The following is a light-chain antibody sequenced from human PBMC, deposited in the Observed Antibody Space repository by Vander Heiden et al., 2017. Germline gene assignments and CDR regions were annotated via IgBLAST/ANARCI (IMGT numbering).Light chain of an antibody. Sequence: DIQMTLSPSSLSASVGARVTITCRASQSSSSYLNWYQQKPGKAPKLLIYAASSLQSGVPSRFSGSGSGTDFTLKISSVETEDFATYYCKQSYRTPWTFGQGTKVEIK. CDR3: KQSYRTPWT. CDR1: QSSSSY. J-gene: IGKJ1*01. CDR2: AAS. V-gene: IGKV1-39*01.